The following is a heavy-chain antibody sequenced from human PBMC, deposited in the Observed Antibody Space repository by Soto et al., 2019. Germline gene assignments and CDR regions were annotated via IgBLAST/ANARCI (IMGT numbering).Heavy chain of an antibody. Sequence: SETLSLTCGVYGASFMGYLWSWIRQPPGKGLEWIGEISHSGSTDYNPSLKSRLTISIDASKNQFSLKLSSVTAADTAVYYCARWWLGGYDSYFDYWGQGALVTVSS. CDR3: ARWWLGGYDSYFDY. CDR2: ISHSGST. D-gene: IGHD5-12*01. CDR1: GASFMGYL. V-gene: IGHV4-34*01. J-gene: IGHJ4*02.